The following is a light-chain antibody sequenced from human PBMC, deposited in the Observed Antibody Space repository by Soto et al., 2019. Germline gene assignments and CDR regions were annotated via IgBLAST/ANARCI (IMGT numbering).Light chain of an antibody. CDR3: QQSNNWPPLT. J-gene: IGKJ4*01. V-gene: IGKV3-15*01. Sequence: EIVMTQSPATLSVSPGERATLSCRASQSVAGNLAWYQQKPGQPPPLLIYGVSTRATGVPARFSGSGSETDFSLTISSLQIEDFALYYCQQSNNWPPLTFGGGTKVDIK. CDR1: QSVAGN. CDR2: GVS.